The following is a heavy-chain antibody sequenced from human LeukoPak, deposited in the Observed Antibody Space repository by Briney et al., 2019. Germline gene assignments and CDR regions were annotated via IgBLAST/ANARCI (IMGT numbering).Heavy chain of an antibody. CDR2: INHSGST. V-gene: IGHV4-34*01. CDR1: GGSFSGYY. J-gene: IGHJ5*02. D-gene: IGHD3-3*01. CDR3: ARTPRITIFGVVTLNWFDP. Sequence: SETLSLTCAVYGGSFSGYYWSWIRQPPGKGLEWIGEINHSGSTNYNPSLKSRVTMSVDTSKNQFSLKLSSVTAADTAVYYCARTPRITIFGVVTLNWFDPWGQGTLVTVSS.